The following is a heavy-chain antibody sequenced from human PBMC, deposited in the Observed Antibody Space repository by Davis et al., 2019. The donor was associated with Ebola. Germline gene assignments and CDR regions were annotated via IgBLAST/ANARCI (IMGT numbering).Heavy chain of an antibody. J-gene: IGHJ4*02. CDR3: ARAGQLRNFDY. D-gene: IGHD1-1*01. V-gene: IGHV1-2*04. Sequence: SVNVSCMASRYTFTGYYMHWVRQAPGQGLEWMGWINPNSGGTNYAQKFQGWVTMTRDTSISTAYMELSRLRSDDTAVYYCARAGQLRNFDYWGQGTLVTVSS. CDR2: INPNSGGT. CDR1: RYTFTGYY.